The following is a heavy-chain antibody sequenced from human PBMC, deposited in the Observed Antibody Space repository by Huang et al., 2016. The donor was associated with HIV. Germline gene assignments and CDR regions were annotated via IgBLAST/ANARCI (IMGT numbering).Heavy chain of an antibody. CDR1: GYDFTSYG. CDR3: ARDPWYTNVWKRNAASVI. V-gene: IGHV1-18*01. D-gene: IGHD2-2*02. Sequence: QVQLVQSGGEVKKPGASVNVSCKASGYDFTSYGVSWVRQAPGQGLEWVGGSGSNNGDTNYAQRFQGRVTLTTDTSTNTAYMEMRSLRSDDTAIYYCARDPWYTNVWKRNAASVIWGQGTMVIVSS. CDR2: SGSNNGDT. J-gene: IGHJ3*02.